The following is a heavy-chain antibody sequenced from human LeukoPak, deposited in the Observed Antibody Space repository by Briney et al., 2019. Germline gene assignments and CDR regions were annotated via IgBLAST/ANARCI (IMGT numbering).Heavy chain of an antibody. Sequence: GGSLRLSCAASGFTVSSNYMSWVRQAPGKGLEWVSVIYSGGSTYYADSVKGRFTISRDNSKNTLYLQMNSLRAEDTAVYYCARVQSWTFGGVIVPPDFDYWGQGTLVTVSS. V-gene: IGHV3-53*01. CDR1: GFTVSSNY. CDR3: ARVQSWTFGGVIVPPDFDY. D-gene: IGHD3-16*02. CDR2: IYSGGST. J-gene: IGHJ4*02.